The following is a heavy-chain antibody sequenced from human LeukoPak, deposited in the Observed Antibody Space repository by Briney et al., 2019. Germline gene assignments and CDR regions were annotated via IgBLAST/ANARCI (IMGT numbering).Heavy chain of an antibody. J-gene: IGHJ4*02. CDR2: ITSSGRII. Sequence: GGSLRLSCAASGFTFSSYEMNWVRQAPGKGLEWVAYITSSGRIIYYADSVKGRFTISRDNAKNSLYLQMNSLRAEDTAVYYCAKGRYPDYWGQGTLVTVSS. CDR1: GFTFSSYE. V-gene: IGHV3-48*03. CDR3: AKGRYPDY. D-gene: IGHD1-14*01.